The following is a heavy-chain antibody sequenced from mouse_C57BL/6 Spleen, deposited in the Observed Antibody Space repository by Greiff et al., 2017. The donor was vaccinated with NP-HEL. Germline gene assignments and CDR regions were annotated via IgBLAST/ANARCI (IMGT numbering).Heavy chain of an antibody. V-gene: IGHV1-72*01. CDR2: IDPNSGGT. CDR3: ARLNDYDYYYAMDY. D-gene: IGHD2-4*01. J-gene: IGHJ4*01. Sequence: QVQLKQPGAELVKPGASVKLSCKASGYTFTSYWMHWVKQRPGRGLEWIGRIDPNSGGTKYNEKFKSKATLTVDKPSSTAYMQLSSLTSEDSAVYYCARLNDYDYYYAMDYWGQGTSVTVSS. CDR1: GYTFTSYW.